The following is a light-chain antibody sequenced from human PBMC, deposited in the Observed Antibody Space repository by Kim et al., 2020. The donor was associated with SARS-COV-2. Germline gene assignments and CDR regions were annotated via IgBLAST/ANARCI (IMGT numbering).Light chain of an antibody. CDR2: SND. CDR1: RSNIGSNV. J-gene: IGLJ3*02. V-gene: IGLV1-44*01. Sequence: GQRVTISGSGGRSNIGSNVVNWYQQLPGTAPKLLIYSNDYRPSGVPDRFSGSKSGTSASLDISGLQSEDEADYYCAAWDDSLNGSVFGGGTQLTVL. CDR3: AAWDDSLNGSV.